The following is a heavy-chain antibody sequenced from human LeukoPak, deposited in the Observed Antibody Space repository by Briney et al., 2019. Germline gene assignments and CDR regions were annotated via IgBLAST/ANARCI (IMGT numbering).Heavy chain of an antibody. CDR2: INHSGST. CDR1: GGSFSGYY. CDR3: ARVSLERLNLVGAVYYYYYYMDV. Sequence: SETLSLTCAVYGGSFSGYYWSWIRQPPGKGLEWIGEINHSGSTNYNPSLKSRVTISVDTSKNQFSLKLSSVTAADTAVYYCARVSLERLNLVGAVYYYYYYMDVWGKGTTVTVSS. D-gene: IGHD1-1*01. V-gene: IGHV4-34*01. J-gene: IGHJ6*03.